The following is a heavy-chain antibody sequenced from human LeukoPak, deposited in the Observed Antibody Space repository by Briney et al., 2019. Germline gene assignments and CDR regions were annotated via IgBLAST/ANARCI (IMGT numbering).Heavy chain of an antibody. D-gene: IGHD3-22*01. CDR2: ISGSGGST. CDR3: AKAMTTYYYDSSGYYYFDY. Sequence: GGSLRLSCAASGFTFSSYAMSWVRQAPGKGLEWVSAISGSGGSTYYADSVKGRFTISRDNSKITLYLQMNSLRAEDTAVYYCAKAMTTYYYDSSGYYYFDYWGQGTLVTVSS. CDR1: GFTFSSYA. J-gene: IGHJ4*02. V-gene: IGHV3-23*01.